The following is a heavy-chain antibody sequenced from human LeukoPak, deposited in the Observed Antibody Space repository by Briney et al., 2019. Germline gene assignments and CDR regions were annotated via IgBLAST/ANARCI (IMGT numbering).Heavy chain of an antibody. J-gene: IGHJ5*02. CDR2: ISSRSGSM. Sequence: GGSLRLSCAASGFTFSDYYMTWIRQAPGKGLEWISYISSRSGSMHYADSVKGRFTISRDNAKNSLYLQMSSLRVEDTAVYYCAREIGGDSSSWTMRDHNWFDPWGQGTLVTVSS. CDR3: AREIGGDSSSWTMRDHNWFDP. V-gene: IGHV3-11*01. D-gene: IGHD6-13*01. CDR1: GFTFSDYY.